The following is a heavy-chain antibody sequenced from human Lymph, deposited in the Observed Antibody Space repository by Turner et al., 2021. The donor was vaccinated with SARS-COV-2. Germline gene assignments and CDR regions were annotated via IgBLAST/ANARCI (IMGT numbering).Heavy chain of an antibody. CDR3: AGQATTVVTEPRAATAGGIDP. V-gene: IGHV1-2*02. CDR2: MRPYWGGT. D-gene: IGHD5-18*01. J-gene: IGHJ5*02. Sequence: QVQREQSVVEVGKRGASVKVSCKASGYPSTVYFRYWVRPAPGHGLEWMGGMRPYWGGTNYAKKFQGRVTMTRDTSISTAYMKLSRLQSDETAVYYCAGQATTVVTEPRAATAGGIDPWGQGTLVTVSS. CDR1: GYPSTVYF.